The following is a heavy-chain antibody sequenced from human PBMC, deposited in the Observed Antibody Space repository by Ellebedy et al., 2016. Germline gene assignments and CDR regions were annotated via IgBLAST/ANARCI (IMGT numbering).Heavy chain of an antibody. CDR3: ATRLLSEGGMDV. CDR2: ISYDGSNK. Sequence: LSLTCAASGFTFSSYGMHWVRQAPGKGLEWVVVISYDGSNKYYADSVKGRFTISRDNSKNTLYLQMNSLRAEDTAVYYCATRLLSEGGMDVWGQGTTVTVSS. J-gene: IGHJ6*02. CDR1: GFTFSSYG. V-gene: IGHV3-30*03. D-gene: IGHD2-15*01.